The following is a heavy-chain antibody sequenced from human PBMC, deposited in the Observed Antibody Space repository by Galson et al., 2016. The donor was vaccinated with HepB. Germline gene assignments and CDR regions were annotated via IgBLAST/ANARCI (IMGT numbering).Heavy chain of an antibody. CDR2: IYYSGST. D-gene: IGHD3-10*01. CDR3: ARQLGSGKNNWFDP. V-gene: IGHV4-39*01. Sequence: SETLSLTCTVSGGSLSSSSHYWGWIRQPPGKGLEWIGSIYYSGSTYYNPSLMSRVTISVDTSKNQFSLRLYSVTAADTAVYYCARQLGSGKNNWFDPWGQGTLVTVSS. J-gene: IGHJ5*02. CDR1: GGSLSSSSHY.